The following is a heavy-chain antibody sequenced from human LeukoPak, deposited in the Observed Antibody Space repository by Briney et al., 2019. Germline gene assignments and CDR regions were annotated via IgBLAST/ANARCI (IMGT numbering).Heavy chain of an antibody. CDR1: GFTFSSYA. D-gene: IGHD4-17*01. CDR2: ISGSGGST. V-gene: IGHV3-23*01. J-gene: IGHJ4*02. Sequence: GGSLRLSCAASGFTFSSYAMSWVRQAPGNGLEWVSAISGSGGSTYYADSVKGRFTISRDNSKNTLYLQMNSLRAEDTAVYYCAEKTLSAYGDSFDYWGQGTLVTVSS. CDR3: AEKTLSAYGDSFDY.